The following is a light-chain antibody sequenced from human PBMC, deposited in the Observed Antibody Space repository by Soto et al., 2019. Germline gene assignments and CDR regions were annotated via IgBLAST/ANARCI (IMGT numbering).Light chain of an antibody. CDR2: GAS. CDR1: QSVSSN. V-gene: IGKV3-15*01. Sequence: EIVMTQSPATLSVSPGERATLSCRASQSVSSNLAWYQQKPGQAPRLLMYGASTRATGIPDRFSGSGSGTEFTLTISSLRSEDFAVYYCQQHNNWPPLTFGQGTKVEI. J-gene: IGKJ1*01. CDR3: QQHNNWPPLT.